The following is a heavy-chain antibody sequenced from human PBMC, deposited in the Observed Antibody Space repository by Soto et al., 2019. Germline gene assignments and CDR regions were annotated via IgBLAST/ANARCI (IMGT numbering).Heavy chain of an antibody. J-gene: IGHJ4*02. CDR1: GGSISSGDYY. D-gene: IGHD2-2*01. Sequence: SETLSLTCTVSGGSISSGDYYWSWIRQPPGKGLEWIGYIYYSGSTYYNPSLKSRVTISVDTSKNQFSLKLSSVTAADTAVYYGARAPIRSTPSEFDYWGKETLVTVPS. V-gene: IGHV4-30-4*01. CDR3: ARAPIRSTPSEFDY. CDR2: IYYSGST.